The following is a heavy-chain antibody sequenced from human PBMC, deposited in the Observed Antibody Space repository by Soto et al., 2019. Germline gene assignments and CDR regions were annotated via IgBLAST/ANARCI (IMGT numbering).Heavy chain of an antibody. CDR2: INAGNGNT. J-gene: IGHJ4*02. V-gene: IGHV1-3*01. Sequence: ASVKVSCKASGYTFTSYAMHWVRQAPGQRLEWMGWINAGNGNTKYSQKFQGRVTITRDTSASTAYMELSSLRSEDTAVYYCAISARRYFDWLTKTRNYFDSWGQGTLATVSS. CDR3: AISARRYFDWLTKTRNYFDS. CDR1: GYTFTSYA. D-gene: IGHD3-9*01.